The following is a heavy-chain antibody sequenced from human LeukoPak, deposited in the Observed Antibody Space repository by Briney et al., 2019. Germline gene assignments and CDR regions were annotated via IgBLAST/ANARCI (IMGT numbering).Heavy chain of an antibody. CDR2: ISGSGGST. Sequence: GGSLRLSCAASGFTFSSYEMNWVRQAPGKGLEWVSAISGSGGSTYYADSVKGRFTISRDNSKNTLYLQMNSLRAEDTAVYYCAKGGGSSSWYATYDYWGQGTLVTVSS. CDR1: GFTFSSYE. CDR3: AKGGGSSSWYATYDY. D-gene: IGHD6-13*01. J-gene: IGHJ4*02. V-gene: IGHV3-23*01.